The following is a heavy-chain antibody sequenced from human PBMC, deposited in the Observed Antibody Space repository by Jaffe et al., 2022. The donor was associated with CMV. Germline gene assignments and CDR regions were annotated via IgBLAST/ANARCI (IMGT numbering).Heavy chain of an antibody. CDR2: ISSSSSYI. CDR3: ASWPKDYYDTELSF. D-gene: IGHD3-22*01. J-gene: IGHJ1*01. Sequence: EVQLVESGGGLVKPGGSLRLSCAASGFTFSSYSMNWVRQAPGKGLEWVSSISSSSSYIYYADSVKGRFTISRDNAKNSLYLQMNSLRAEDTAVYYCASWPKDYYDTELSFWGQGTLVTVSS. V-gene: IGHV3-21*01. CDR1: GFTFSSYS.